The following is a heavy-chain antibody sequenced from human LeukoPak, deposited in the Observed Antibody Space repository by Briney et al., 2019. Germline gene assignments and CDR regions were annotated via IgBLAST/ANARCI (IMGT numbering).Heavy chain of an antibody. D-gene: IGHD5-24*01. CDR2: ISGSGGST. J-gene: IGHJ4*02. V-gene: IGHV3-23*01. CDR1: GFIFSSYA. CDR3: ASGEMATIKSY. Sequence: PGGSLRLSCAASGFIFSSYAMSWVRQAPGKGLEWVSAISGSGGSTYYADSVKGRFTISRDNAKNSLYLQMNSLRAEDTAVYYCASGEMATIKSYWGQGTLVTVSS.